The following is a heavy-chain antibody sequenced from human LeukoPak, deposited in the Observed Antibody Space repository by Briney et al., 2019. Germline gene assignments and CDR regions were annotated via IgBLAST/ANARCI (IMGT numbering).Heavy chain of an antibody. Sequence: GGSLRLSCAASGFTFSSYGMHWVRQAPGKGLECEVVIWYVGSNKYYADFVKGRFTISRDNSKNTLYLQMNSLRAEDTAVYYCARPFSSGRNDAFDIWGQGTMVTVSS. CDR3: ARPFSSGRNDAFDI. V-gene: IGHV3-33*01. D-gene: IGHD3-10*01. CDR2: IWYVGSNK. CDR1: GFTFSSYG. J-gene: IGHJ3*02.